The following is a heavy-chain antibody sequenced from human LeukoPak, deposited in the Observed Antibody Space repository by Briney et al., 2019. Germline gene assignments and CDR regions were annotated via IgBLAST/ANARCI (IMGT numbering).Heavy chain of an antibody. Sequence: SETLSLTCTVSAGSISPDHWSWIRQPPGKGLQWIGYIHYSGRTDYNPSLQSRVTMSVDTSKNQFSLNLFSVTAADTAVYYCARHSFGGNCFLVSFDSWGQGAHVTV. CDR3: ARHSFGGNCFLVSFDS. V-gene: IGHV4-59*08. CDR2: IHYSGRT. CDR1: AGSISPDH. J-gene: IGHJ4*02. D-gene: IGHD4-23*01.